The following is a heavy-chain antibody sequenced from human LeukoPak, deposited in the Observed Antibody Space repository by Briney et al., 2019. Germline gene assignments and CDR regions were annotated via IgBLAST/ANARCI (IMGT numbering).Heavy chain of an antibody. CDR2: MNPNSGNT. D-gene: IGHD3-10*01. CDR1: GYTFTSYD. CDR3: ARGPLRGVILGYYMDV. J-gene: IGHJ6*03. Sequence: VASVKVACKASGYTFTSYDIGWVRQATVQGLEWIGWMNPNSGNTGYAQKFQGRVTITRNTSISTAYMELSSLRSDDTAVYYCARGPLRGVILGYYMDVWGKGTTVTVSS. V-gene: IGHV1-8*03.